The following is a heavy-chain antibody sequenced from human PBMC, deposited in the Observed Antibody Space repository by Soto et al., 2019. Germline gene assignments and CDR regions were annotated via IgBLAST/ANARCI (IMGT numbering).Heavy chain of an antibody. J-gene: IGHJ6*03. D-gene: IGHD3-10*01. V-gene: IGHV1-18*01. CDR2: ISAYNGNT. CDR1: GYTFTSYG. CDR3: ARVFMGSGSYPKIYYYYYYMDV. Sequence: QVQLVQSGAEVKKPGASVKVSCKASGYTFTSYGISWVRQAPGQGLEWIGWISAYNGNTNYAQKLQGRLTTTTDTSTSTAYMEQRSLRSDDTAVYYCARVFMGSGSYPKIYYYYYYMDVWGKGTTVTVSS.